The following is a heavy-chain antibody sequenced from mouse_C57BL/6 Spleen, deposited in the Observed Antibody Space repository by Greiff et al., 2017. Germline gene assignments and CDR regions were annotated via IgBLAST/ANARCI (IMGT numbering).Heavy chain of an antibody. CDR1: GFNIKDYY. Sequence: VQLQQSGAELVKPGASVKLSCTASGFNIKDYYMHWVKQRTEQGLEGIGRIDPEDGETKYAPKFQGKATRTADTSSNTAYLQLSSLTYEDTAVYYCASPGSSYYYAMDYWGQGTSVTVSS. CDR2: IDPEDGET. V-gene: IGHV14-2*01. CDR3: ASPGSSYYYAMDY. J-gene: IGHJ4*01. D-gene: IGHD1-1*01.